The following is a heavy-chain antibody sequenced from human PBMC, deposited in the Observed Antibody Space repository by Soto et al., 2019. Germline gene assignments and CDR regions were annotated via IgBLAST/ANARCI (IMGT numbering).Heavy chain of an antibody. CDR3: ASYYYGAGSYALAY. V-gene: IGHV1-8*01. CDR2: MNPNSGNT. Sequence: QVQLVQSGAEVKKPGASVKVSCKASGYTFTSYDINWVRQATGQGLEWMGWMNPNSGNTGYAQKFQGRVTMTRNTSRSTAYMGRSSLRSEDTAVSYWASYYYGAGSYALAYWGQGTLVTVSS. J-gene: IGHJ4*02. D-gene: IGHD3-10*01. CDR1: GYTFTSYD.